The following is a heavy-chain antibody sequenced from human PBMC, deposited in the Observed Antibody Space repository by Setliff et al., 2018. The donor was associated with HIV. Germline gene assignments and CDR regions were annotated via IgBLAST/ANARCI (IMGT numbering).Heavy chain of an antibody. V-gene: IGHV4-34*01. CDR3: ASRPPLSSGSGFAY. J-gene: IGHJ4*02. Sequence: SETLSLTCTVDSESFSNYYWSWIRQPPGKGLEWIGEIDHGGSTRYNPSLKSRVTISKDPSKNQFSLKLTSVTAADTSVYFCASRPPLSSGSGFAYWGQGALVTVSS. D-gene: IGHD3-10*01. CDR1: SESFSNYY. CDR2: IDHGGST.